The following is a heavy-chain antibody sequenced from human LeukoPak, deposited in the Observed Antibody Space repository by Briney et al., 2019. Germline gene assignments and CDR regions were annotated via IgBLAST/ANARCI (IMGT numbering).Heavy chain of an antibody. CDR2: IDCDDDK. CDR1: GFSLSTSGMR. Sequence: SGPALVKPTQTLTLTCTFSGFSLSTSGMRVSWIRQPPAEALEWLARIDCDDDKFHSTSLKTRLTISKHTSKNQVVLTMTNIDPVDTATYYCARHYGSGSELDYWGQGTLVTVSS. J-gene: IGHJ4*02. CDR3: ARHYGSGSELDY. D-gene: IGHD3-10*01. V-gene: IGHV2-70*04.